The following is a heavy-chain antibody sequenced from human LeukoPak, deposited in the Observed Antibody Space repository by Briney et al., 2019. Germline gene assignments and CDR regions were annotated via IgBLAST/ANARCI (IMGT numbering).Heavy chain of an antibody. Sequence: PSETLSLTCTVSGGSISSSSYYGGWIRQPPGKGLEWIGSIYYSGSTYYNPSLKSRVTISVDTSKNQFSLKLSSVTAADTAVYYCARMLIVGATLIDYWGQGTLVTVSS. CDR1: GGSISSSSYY. V-gene: IGHV4-39*01. D-gene: IGHD1-26*01. CDR3: ARMLIVGATLIDY. J-gene: IGHJ4*02. CDR2: IYYSGST.